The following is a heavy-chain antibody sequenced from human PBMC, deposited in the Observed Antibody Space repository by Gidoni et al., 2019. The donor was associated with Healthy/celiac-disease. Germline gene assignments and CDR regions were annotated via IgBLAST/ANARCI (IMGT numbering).Heavy chain of an antibody. Sequence: EVQLVESGGGLVKPGGSLRLSCAASGFTFSSYSMNWVRQAPGKGLEWVSSISSSSSYIYYADSVKGRFTISRDNAKNSLYLQMNSLRAEDTAVYYCASLEPYCTNGVCYHGMDVWGQGTTVTVSS. CDR2: ISSSSSYI. CDR3: ASLEPYCTNGVCYHGMDV. J-gene: IGHJ6*02. CDR1: GFTFSSYS. D-gene: IGHD2-8*01. V-gene: IGHV3-21*01.